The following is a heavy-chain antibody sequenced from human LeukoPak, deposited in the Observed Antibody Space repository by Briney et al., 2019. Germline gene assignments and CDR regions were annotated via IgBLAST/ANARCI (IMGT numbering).Heavy chain of an antibody. Sequence: PGGSLRLSCAASGFTVSSNYMSWVRQAPGKGLEWVSVIYSGGSTYYADSVKGRFTISRDNAKNMLYLQMNSLRAEDTAVYYCAREAVVEKTDDAFDVWGQGTMVIVSS. CDR3: AREAVVEKTDDAFDV. D-gene: IGHD2-15*01. CDR1: GFTVSSNY. V-gene: IGHV3-53*01. CDR2: IYSGGST. J-gene: IGHJ3*01.